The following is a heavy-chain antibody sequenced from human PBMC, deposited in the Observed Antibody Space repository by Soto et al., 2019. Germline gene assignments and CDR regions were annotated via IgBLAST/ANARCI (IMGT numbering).Heavy chain of an antibody. CDR3: ARAFSGSYPNFDY. D-gene: IGHD1-26*01. V-gene: IGHV4-4*02. CDR1: GASIKSDTW. J-gene: IGHJ4*02. CDR2: IYHNGRA. Sequence: SETLSLTCDVSGASIKSDTWWTWVRQSPGKGLEWIGEIYHNGRAFDNPSLKGRVTISIDKSNNQFSLNLTSVTAADTAVYYCARAFSGSYPNFDYWGQGTLVTVSS.